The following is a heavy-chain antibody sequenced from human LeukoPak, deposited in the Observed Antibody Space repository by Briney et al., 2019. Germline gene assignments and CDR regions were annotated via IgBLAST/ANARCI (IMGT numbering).Heavy chain of an antibody. V-gene: IGHV3-9*01. CDR3: AKGGYYHWYFDL. Sequence: PGRSLRLSCAASGFTFDDYAMHWVRQAPGKGLEWVSGISWNSGSIGYADSVKGRFTISRDNAKNSLYLQMNSLRAEDTALYYCAKGGYYHWYFDLWAVAPWSLSPQ. CDR1: GFTFDDYA. J-gene: IGHJ2*01. D-gene: IGHD3-22*01. CDR2: ISWNSGSI.